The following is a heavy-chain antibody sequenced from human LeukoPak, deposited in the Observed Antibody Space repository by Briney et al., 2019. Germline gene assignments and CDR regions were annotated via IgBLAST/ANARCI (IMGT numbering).Heavy chain of an antibody. CDR2: ISSSSSTI. Sequence: GRSLRLSCAASGFTFSSYSMNWVRQAPGKGLEWVSYISSSSSTIYYADSVKGRFTISRDNAKNSLYLQMNSLRAEDTAVYYCARDYDFWSGYYDAFDIWGQGTMVTVSS. V-gene: IGHV3-48*01. CDR3: ARDYDFWSGYYDAFDI. J-gene: IGHJ3*02. CDR1: GFTFSSYS. D-gene: IGHD3-3*01.